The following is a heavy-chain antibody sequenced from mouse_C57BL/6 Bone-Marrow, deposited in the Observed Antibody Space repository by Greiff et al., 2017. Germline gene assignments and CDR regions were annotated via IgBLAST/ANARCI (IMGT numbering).Heavy chain of an antibody. CDR1: GFTFSDYY. J-gene: IGHJ4*01. D-gene: IGHD2-1*01. CDR2: ISNGGGST. Sequence: EVKLVESGGGLVQPGGSLKLSCAASGFTFSDYYMYWVRQTPEKRLEWVAYISNGGGSTYYPDTVKGRFTISRDNDKNSLYLQMSRLKSEDTAMYYCARRGNYDYAMDYWGQGTSVTVSS. V-gene: IGHV5-12*01. CDR3: ARRGNYDYAMDY.